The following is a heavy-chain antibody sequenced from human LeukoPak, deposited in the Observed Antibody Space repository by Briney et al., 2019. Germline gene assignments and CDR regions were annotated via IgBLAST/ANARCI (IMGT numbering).Heavy chain of an antibody. D-gene: IGHD6-6*01. J-gene: IGHJ3*02. Sequence: SETLSLTCAVYGGSFSGYYWSWIRQPPGKGLEWIGEINHSGSTNYNPSLKSRVTISVDTSKNPFSLKLSSVTAADTAVHYCARAPVGGRSIAARRRVSGTFDIWGQGTMVTVSS. CDR1: GGSFSGYY. CDR2: INHSGST. CDR3: ARAPVGGRSIAARRRVSGTFDI. V-gene: IGHV4-34*01.